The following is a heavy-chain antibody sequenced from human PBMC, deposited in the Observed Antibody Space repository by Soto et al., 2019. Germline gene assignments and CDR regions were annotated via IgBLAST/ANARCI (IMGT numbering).Heavy chain of an antibody. CDR1: GFTFSDVW. Sequence: EVQLVESGGGLVKPGGSLRLSCAASGFTFSDVWMTWVRQAPGKGLEWVGRVKSKTDGGTVDYAAPVKGRFIISRDDSTSTVALQMDSLKIEDTGVCYCSSPSGGGRTVDYWGQGTLVTVSS. D-gene: IGHD3-16*01. J-gene: IGHJ4*02. V-gene: IGHV3-15*01. CDR3: SSPSGGGRTVDY. CDR2: VKSKTDGGTV.